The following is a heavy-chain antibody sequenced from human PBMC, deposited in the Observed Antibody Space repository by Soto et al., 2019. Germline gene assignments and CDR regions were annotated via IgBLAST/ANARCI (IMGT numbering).Heavy chain of an antibody. D-gene: IGHD1-26*01. CDR3: ARELWELVPQYYGYYGMDV. V-gene: IGHV1-46*01. CDR1: GYSFTSYY. J-gene: IGHJ6*02. Sequence: AAVKVSCKASGYSFTSYYMHWVRQAPGRGLEWMGIINPSGGHRSYTQKFQGRVTMTSDRAPSTVYMELSSLRSEDTAVYYCARELWELVPQYYGYYGMDVWGQGTTVTVSS. CDR2: INPSGGHR.